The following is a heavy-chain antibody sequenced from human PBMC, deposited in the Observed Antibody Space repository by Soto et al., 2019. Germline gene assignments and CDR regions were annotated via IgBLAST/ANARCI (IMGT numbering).Heavy chain of an antibody. V-gene: IGHV4-59*01. CDR3: ARGRGYCSSTSCHTFDY. D-gene: IGHD2-2*01. Sequence: SETLSLTCTVSGGSISGYYWSWIRQPPGKGLEWIGYIYYSGSTNYNPSLKSRVTISVDTSKNQFSLKLSSVTAADTAVYYCARGRGYCSSTSCHTFDYWGQGTLVTVSS. J-gene: IGHJ4*02. CDR2: IYYSGST. CDR1: GGSISGYY.